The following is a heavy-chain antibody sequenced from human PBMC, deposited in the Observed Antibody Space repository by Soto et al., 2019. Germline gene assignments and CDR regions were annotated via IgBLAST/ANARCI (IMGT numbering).Heavy chain of an antibody. Sequence: EVQLVESGGGLVQPGGSLRLSCAASGFTVSSNYMSWVRQAPGKGLEWVSVIYSGGSTYYADSVKGRFTISRDNSKNTLYLQMNSLRAEDTAVYYCARDQNDILTGYYNMDVWGKGTTVTVSS. CDR3: ARDQNDILTGYYNMDV. CDR2: IYSGGST. J-gene: IGHJ6*04. CDR1: GFTVSSNY. D-gene: IGHD3-9*01. V-gene: IGHV3-66*01.